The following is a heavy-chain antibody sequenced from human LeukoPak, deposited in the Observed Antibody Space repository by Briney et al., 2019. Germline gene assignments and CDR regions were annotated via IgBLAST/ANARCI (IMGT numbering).Heavy chain of an antibody. Sequence: QPGGSLRLSCAPSGFTFDTYEMNWVRQAPGKGLEWVSYISSSGNTIYYADSVKGRFTISRDKAQNSLYLHMNSLRAEDTAVYFCARVLTAVTTMDYWGQGTLVTVSS. CDR3: ARVLTAVTTMDY. V-gene: IGHV3-48*03. J-gene: IGHJ4*02. CDR1: GFTFDTYE. D-gene: IGHD4-17*01. CDR2: ISSSGNTI.